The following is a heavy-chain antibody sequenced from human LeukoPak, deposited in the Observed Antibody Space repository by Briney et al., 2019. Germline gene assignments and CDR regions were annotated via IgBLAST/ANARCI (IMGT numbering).Heavy chain of an antibody. CDR3: AKNGDRGAYCSGGSCYPYYYYYMDV. Sequence: GGSLRLSCAASGFTFSHYGMHWVRQAPGKGLEWVSYISSSGSTIYYADSVKGRFTISRDNSKNTLSLQVNSLRAEDTAIYYCAKNGDRGAYCSGGSCYPYYYYYMDVWGKGTTVTISS. V-gene: IGHV3-48*01. J-gene: IGHJ6*03. CDR1: GFTFSHYG. CDR2: ISSSGSTI. D-gene: IGHD2-15*01.